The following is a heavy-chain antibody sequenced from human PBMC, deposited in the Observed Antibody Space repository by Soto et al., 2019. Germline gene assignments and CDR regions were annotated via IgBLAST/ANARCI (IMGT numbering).Heavy chain of an antibody. Sequence: GGSLRLSCAASGFTFSSYAMHWVRQAPGKGLEWVAVISYDGSNKYYADSVKGRFTISRDNSKNTLYLQMNSLRAEDTAVYYCSSAYDRDQFDYCGQGSLVPVSS. V-gene: IGHV3-30-3*01. CDR1: GFTFSSYA. CDR3: SSAYDRDQFDY. D-gene: IGHD3-16*01. CDR2: ISYDGSNK. J-gene: IGHJ1*01.